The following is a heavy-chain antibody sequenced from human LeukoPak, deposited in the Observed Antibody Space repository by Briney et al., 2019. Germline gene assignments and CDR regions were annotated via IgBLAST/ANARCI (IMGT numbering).Heavy chain of an antibody. V-gene: IGHV4-34*01. J-gene: IGHJ4*02. CDR2: INHSGST. CDR1: GGSFSGYY. Sequence: SETLSLTCAVYGGSFSGYYWSWIRQPPGKGLEWIGEINHSGSTNYNPSLKSRVTISVDTSKNQFSLKLSSVTAADTAVYYCARGRHWNYDYWGQGTLVTVSS. CDR3: ARGRHWNYDY. D-gene: IGHD1-7*01.